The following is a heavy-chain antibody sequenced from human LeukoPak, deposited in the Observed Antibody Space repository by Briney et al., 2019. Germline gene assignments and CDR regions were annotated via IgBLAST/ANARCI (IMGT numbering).Heavy chain of an antibody. Sequence: KPSETLSLTCTVSGXSISSGGYYWSWIRQHPGKGLEWIGYIYYSGSTYYNPSLKSRVTISVDTSKNQFSLKLSSVTAADTAVYYCACGRIGYYYDSSGPIFQHWGQGTLVTVSS. CDR3: ACGRIGYYYDSSGPIFQH. D-gene: IGHD3-22*01. J-gene: IGHJ1*01. CDR1: GXSISSGGYY. V-gene: IGHV4-31*03. CDR2: IYYSGST.